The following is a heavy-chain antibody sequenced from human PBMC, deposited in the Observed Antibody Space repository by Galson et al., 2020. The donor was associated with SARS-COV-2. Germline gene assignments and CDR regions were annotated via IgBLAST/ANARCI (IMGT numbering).Heavy chain of an antibody. CDR3: ANELSGWDRFDY. D-gene: IGHD6-19*01. V-gene: IGHV3-30*18. CDR2: ISYDGSNK. CDR1: GFTLSSYG. Sequence: QAGGSLRLSCAASGFTLSSYGMHWVRQAPGKGLEWVAVISYDGSNKYYADSVKGRFTISRDNSKNTLYLQMNSLRAEDTAVYYCANELSGWDRFDYWGQGTLVTVSS. J-gene: IGHJ4*02.